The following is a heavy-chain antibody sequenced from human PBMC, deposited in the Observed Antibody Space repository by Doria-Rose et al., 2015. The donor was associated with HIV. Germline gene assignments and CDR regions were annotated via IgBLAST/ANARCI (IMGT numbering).Heavy chain of an antibody. J-gene: IGHJ4*02. CDR2: IYYTGNT. CDR3: ATDRGSGWTFDC. V-gene: IGHV4-59*01. D-gene: IGHD6-19*01. CDR1: GGSISSYY. Sequence: CTVSGGSISSYYWSWIRQPPGKGLEWIGYIYYTGNTNSNPSLKSRVTISVDASKNQFSLRLNSVTAADTAVYYCATDRGSGWTFDCWGQGTLVTVSS.